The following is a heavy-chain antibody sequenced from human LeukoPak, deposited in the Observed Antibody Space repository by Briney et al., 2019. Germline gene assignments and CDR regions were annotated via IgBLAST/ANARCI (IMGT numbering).Heavy chain of an antibody. CDR1: GFTFSSYY. D-gene: IGHD6-19*01. Sequence: GGSLRLSCAASGFTFSSYYMAWVRQAPGKGLEWVANIKQDASEKFYVDSVNGRFTISRDNTKNSLYLEMNSLRAEDTAVYYCAGGSGWLIDSWGQGTLVTVSS. J-gene: IGHJ4*02. CDR2: IKQDASEK. CDR3: AGGSGWLIDS. V-gene: IGHV3-7*01.